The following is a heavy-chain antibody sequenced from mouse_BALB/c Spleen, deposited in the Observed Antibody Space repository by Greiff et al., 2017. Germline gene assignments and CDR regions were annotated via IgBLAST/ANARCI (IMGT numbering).Heavy chain of an antibody. V-gene: IGHV5-6-4*01. D-gene: IGHD2-10*02. CDR2: ISSGGSYT. Sequence: DVHLVESGGGLVKPGGSLKLSCAASGFTFSSYTMSWVRQTPEKRLEWVATISSGGSYTYYPDSVKGRFTISRDNAKNTLYLQMSSLKSEDTAMYYCTREYGNYEGWFAYWGQGTLVTVSA. J-gene: IGHJ3*01. CDR1: GFTFSSYT. CDR3: TREYGNYEGWFAY.